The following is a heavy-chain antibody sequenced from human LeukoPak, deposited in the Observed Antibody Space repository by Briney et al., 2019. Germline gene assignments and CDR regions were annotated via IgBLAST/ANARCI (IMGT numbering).Heavy chain of an antibody. Sequence: ASVKVSCKASGYTFSGYYMHWVRQAPGQGLVWMGWINPNSGGTDYAQKFQGRVTMTRDTSISTVYMELNRLGSDDTAVYYCASGYDWGAYWGQGTLVTVSS. J-gene: IGHJ4*02. CDR3: ASGYDWGAY. V-gene: IGHV1-2*02. D-gene: IGHD5-12*01. CDR2: INPNSGGT. CDR1: GYTFSGYY.